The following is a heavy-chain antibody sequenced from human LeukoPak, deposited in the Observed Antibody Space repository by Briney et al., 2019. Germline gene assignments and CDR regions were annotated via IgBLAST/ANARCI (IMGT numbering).Heavy chain of an antibody. D-gene: IGHD3-22*01. CDR1: GFTFSSYS. Sequence: PGGSLRLSCAASGFTFSSYSMNWVRQAPGKGLEWVSSISSSSSYIYYADSVKGRFTISRDNAKNSLYLQMNSLRAEDTAVYYCARSAFLITMIFGFDYWGQGTLVTVSS. CDR3: ARSAFLITMIFGFDY. V-gene: IGHV3-21*01. CDR2: ISSSSSYI. J-gene: IGHJ4*02.